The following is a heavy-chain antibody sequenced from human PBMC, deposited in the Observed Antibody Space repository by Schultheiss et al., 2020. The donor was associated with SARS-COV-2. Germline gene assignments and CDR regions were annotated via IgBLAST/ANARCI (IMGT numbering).Heavy chain of an antibody. CDR2: ISYDGSKK. V-gene: IGHV3-30*04. Sequence: GGSLRLSCAASGFTFSSYAMHWVRQAPGKGLEWVAVISYDGSKKYYADSVKGRFTISRDNSKNTLYLQMNSLRAEDTAVYYCARDSSYCSSTSCYVGWFDPWGQGTLVTVSS. CDR1: GFTFSSYA. D-gene: IGHD2-2*01. CDR3: ARDSSYCSSTSCYVGWFDP. J-gene: IGHJ5*02.